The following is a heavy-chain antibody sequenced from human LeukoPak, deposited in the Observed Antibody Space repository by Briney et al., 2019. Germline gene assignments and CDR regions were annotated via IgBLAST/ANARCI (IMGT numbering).Heavy chain of an antibody. V-gene: IGHV3-20*01. CDR2: INWNGGST. Sequence: GGSLRLSCAASGFTFDDHGMNWVRQAPGKGLEWVSGINWNGGSTFYADSVKDRFTISRDNARNALYLQMNSLTAEDTALYHCARDRSYGSFDYWGQGTLVTVSS. CDR3: ARDRSYGSFDY. CDR1: GFTFDDHG. J-gene: IGHJ4*02. D-gene: IGHD5-18*01.